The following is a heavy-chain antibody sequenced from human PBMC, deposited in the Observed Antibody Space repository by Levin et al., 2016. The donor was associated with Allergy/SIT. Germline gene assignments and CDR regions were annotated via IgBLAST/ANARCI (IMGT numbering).Heavy chain of an antibody. Sequence: GGSLRLSCAASGFTFSSYSMNWVRQAPGKGLEWVSSISSSSSYIYYADSVKGRFTISRDNAKNSLYLQMNSLRAEDTAVYYCAREPVPAKGGMDVWGQGTTVTVSS. CDR1: GFTFSSYS. J-gene: IGHJ6*02. V-gene: IGHV3-21*01. D-gene: IGHD2-2*01. CDR2: ISSSSSYI. CDR3: AREPVPAKGGMDV.